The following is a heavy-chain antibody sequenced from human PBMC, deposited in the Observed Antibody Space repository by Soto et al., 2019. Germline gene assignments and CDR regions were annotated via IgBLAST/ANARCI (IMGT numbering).Heavy chain of an antibody. J-gene: IGHJ4*02. V-gene: IGHV3-74*01. CDR3: SYAAFVDKDF. CDR2: VNPDGTIT. CDR1: GYTFSHYW. Sequence: GGSLRLSCAASGYTFSHYWMHWVRQAPGKGLVWVSRVNPDGTITTYADSVTGRFTISRDNAKNTLYLQMNSLGDEDTALYYYSYAAFVDKDFWGQGTPVTVSS. D-gene: IGHD2-8*01.